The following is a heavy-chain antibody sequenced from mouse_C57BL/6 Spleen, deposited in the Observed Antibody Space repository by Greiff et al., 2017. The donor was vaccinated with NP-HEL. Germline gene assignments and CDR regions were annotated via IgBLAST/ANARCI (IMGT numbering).Heavy chain of an antibody. CDR2: INPSSGYT. J-gene: IGHJ4*01. CDR1: GYTFTSYT. V-gene: IGHV1-4*01. CDR3: ARRITTVVATNAMDY. D-gene: IGHD1-1*01. Sequence: VMLVESGAELARPGASVKMSCKASGYTFTSYTMHWVKQRPGQGLEWIGYINPSSGYTKYNQKFKDKATLTADKSSSTAYMQLSSLTSEDSAVYYCARRITTVVATNAMDYWGQGTSVTVSS.